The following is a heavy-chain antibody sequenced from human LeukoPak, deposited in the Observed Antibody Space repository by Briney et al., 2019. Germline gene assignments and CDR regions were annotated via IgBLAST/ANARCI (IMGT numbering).Heavy chain of an antibody. Sequence: GGSLRLSCAASGFTFSSYSMNWVRQAPGKGLEWVSSISSNSNYIYYADSLKGRFTISRDNAKNSLYLQMNSLRVEDTAVYYCARRGFGEPFDYWGQGTLVTVSS. J-gene: IGHJ4*02. CDR3: ARRGFGEPFDY. CDR1: GFTFSSYS. D-gene: IGHD3-10*01. CDR2: ISSNSNYI. V-gene: IGHV3-21*01.